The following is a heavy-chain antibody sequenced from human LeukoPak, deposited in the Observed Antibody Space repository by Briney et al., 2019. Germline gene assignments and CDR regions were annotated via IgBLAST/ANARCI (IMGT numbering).Heavy chain of an antibody. CDR2: IYYSGST. Sequence: PSETLSLTCTVSGGSISSYYWSWIRQPPGKGLEWIGYIYYSGSTNYNPSLKSRVTISVDTSKNQFSLKLSSVTAADTAVYYCARHESDIVVVPDNWFDPWGQGTLVTVSS. D-gene: IGHD2-2*01. V-gene: IGHV4-59*08. CDR1: GGSISSYY. J-gene: IGHJ5*02. CDR3: ARHESDIVVVPDNWFDP.